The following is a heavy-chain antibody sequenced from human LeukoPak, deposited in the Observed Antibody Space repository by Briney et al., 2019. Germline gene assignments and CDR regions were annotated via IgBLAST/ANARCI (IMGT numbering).Heavy chain of an antibody. CDR1: GGSISSSSYY. Sequence: SETLSLTCTVSGGSISSSSYYWGWLRQPPGKGLEWIGSIYYSGSTYYNPSLKSRVTISVDTSKNQFSLQLNSVTPEDTAVYYCARDGNSSSWYNSWFDPWGQGTLVTVSS. CDR3: ARDGNSSSWYNSWFDP. CDR2: IYYSGST. V-gene: IGHV4-39*07. J-gene: IGHJ5*02. D-gene: IGHD6-13*01.